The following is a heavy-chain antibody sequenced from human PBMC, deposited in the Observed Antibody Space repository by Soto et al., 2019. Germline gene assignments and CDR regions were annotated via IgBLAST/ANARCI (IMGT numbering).Heavy chain of an antibody. J-gene: IGHJ5*02. CDR2: IYHSGST. D-gene: IGHD6-19*01. Sequence: SETLSLTCTVSGGSINNYYWNWIRQPPGKGLEWIGHIYHSGSTHYNPSLNSRVSISVDTSKNQFSLKLSSVTAAATAVYYCARGVPIAVDGTGPGKDRWFDPWGRGTLVTVSS. CDR3: ARGVPIAVDGTGPGKDRWFDP. CDR1: GGSINNYY. V-gene: IGHV4-59*12.